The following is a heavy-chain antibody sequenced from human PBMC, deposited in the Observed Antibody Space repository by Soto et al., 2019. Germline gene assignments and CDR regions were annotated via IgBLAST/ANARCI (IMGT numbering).Heavy chain of an antibody. V-gene: IGHV1-2*02. J-gene: IGHJ5*02. CDR3: AREFWNYRWFDP. CDR2: INPKNGAT. CDR1: GYSFSDYF. D-gene: IGHD1-7*01. Sequence: QVQLEQSGAAVKKPGASVKVSCKASGYSFSDYFIHWVRQAPGQGLQWVGWINPKNGATYYAQNFQGRVTLTRDTSISTSYMDLSRLRSDDTAVYYCAREFWNYRWFDPWGQGTLVTVSS.